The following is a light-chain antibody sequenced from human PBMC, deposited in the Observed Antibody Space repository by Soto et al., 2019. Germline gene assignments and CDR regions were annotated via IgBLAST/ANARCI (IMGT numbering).Light chain of an antibody. V-gene: IGKV3-20*01. J-gene: IGKJ1*01. CDR3: QQYGSSPLT. CDR1: QSVSSSY. CDR2: GAS. Sequence: EIVLTQSPGTLSLSPGERATLSCRSSQSVSSSYLAWYQQKPGQAPRLLIYGASSRATGIPDRFSGSGSGTDFTLTISRLETEDVAVYYCQQYGSSPLTFGQGTKVEIK.